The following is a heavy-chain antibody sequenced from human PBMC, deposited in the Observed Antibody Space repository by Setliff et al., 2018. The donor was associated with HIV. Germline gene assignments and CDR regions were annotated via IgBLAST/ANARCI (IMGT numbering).Heavy chain of an antibody. D-gene: IGHD3-3*01. CDR1: GESFSGFY. CDR2: INHSGLT. Sequence: PSETLSLTCAVYGESFSGFYWTWIRQPPGKGLEWIGDINHSGLTYYKPSLKSRVTISVDTSKNQFSLRLSSVAAGDTAVYYCARSIVPVASGYYYFEYWGQGTLVTVSS. CDR3: ARSIVPVASGYYYFEY. V-gene: IGHV4-34*01. J-gene: IGHJ4*02.